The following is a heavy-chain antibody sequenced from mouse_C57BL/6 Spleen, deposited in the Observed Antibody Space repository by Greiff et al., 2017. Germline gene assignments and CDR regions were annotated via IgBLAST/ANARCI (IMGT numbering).Heavy chain of an antibody. V-gene: IGHV5-4*03. CDR1: GFTFSSYA. D-gene: IGHD4-1*01. CDR2: ISDGGSYT. J-gene: IGHJ2*01. Sequence: DVKLVESGGGLVKPGGSLKLSCAASGFTFSSYAMSWVRQTPEKRLEWVATISDGGSYTYYPDNVKGRFTISRDNAKNNLYLQMSHLKSEDTAMYYCARATGACFDYWGQGTTLTVSS. CDR3: ARATGACFDY.